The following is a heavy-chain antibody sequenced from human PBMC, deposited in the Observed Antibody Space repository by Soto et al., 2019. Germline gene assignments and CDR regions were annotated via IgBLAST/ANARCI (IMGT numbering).Heavy chain of an antibody. CDR1: GFTFDDYA. Sequence: GGSLRLSCAASGFTFDDYAMHWVRQAPGKGLEWVSGINWNSDTIGYADAVKGRFTVSRDNANGSLLLQMSSLRAEDAAVYFCAMSNSNDLYYHFESWGQGTPVTVSS. CDR2: INWNSDTI. CDR3: AMSNSNDLYYHFES. D-gene: IGHD3-22*01. J-gene: IGHJ4*02. V-gene: IGHV3-9*01.